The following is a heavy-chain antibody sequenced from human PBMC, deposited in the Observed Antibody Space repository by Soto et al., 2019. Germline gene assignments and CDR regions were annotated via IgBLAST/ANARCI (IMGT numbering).Heavy chain of an antibody. Sequence: GPGVKKPGASVKVSCKASGYTFTTYGITWVRQAPGQGLEWMGWISAYNGYTNYAQKVQGRVTMTTDTSTSTAYMELRSLRSDDTAVYYCARDGAGYYGSGSYSQKYFDYWGQGTLVTVSS. V-gene: IGHV1-18*01. CDR3: ARDGAGYYGSGSYSQKYFDY. CDR1: GYTFTTYG. CDR2: ISAYNGYT. D-gene: IGHD3-10*01. J-gene: IGHJ4*02.